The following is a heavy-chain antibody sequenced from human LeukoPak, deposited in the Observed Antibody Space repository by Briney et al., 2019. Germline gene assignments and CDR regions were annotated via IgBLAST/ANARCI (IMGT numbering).Heavy chain of an antibody. V-gene: IGHV1-2*02. CDR1: GYTFTGYY. CDR2: INPNSGGT. CDR3: ARMLLTVTTLYFDY. J-gene: IGHJ4*02. Sequence: ASVKVSCKASGYTFTGYYMHWVRQAPGQGLEWMGWINPNSGGTNYAQKFQGRVTMTRDTSISTAYTELSRLRSDDTAVYYCARMLLTVTTLYFDYWGQGTLVTVSS. D-gene: IGHD4-17*01.